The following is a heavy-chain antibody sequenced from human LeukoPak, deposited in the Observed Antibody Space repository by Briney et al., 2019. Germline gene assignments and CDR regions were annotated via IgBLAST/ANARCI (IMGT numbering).Heavy chain of an antibody. V-gene: IGHV3-30*18. CDR2: ISYDGSNK. J-gene: IGHJ4*02. CDR3: AKDHFSWGDPPRYFDY. D-gene: IGHD2-15*01. Sequence: GGSLRLSCAASGFTLSSYGMHWVRQAPGKGLEWVAVISYDGSNKYYADSVKGRFTISRDNSKNTLYLQMNSLRAEDTAVYYCAKDHFSWGDPPRYFDYWGQGTLVTVSS. CDR1: GFTLSSYG.